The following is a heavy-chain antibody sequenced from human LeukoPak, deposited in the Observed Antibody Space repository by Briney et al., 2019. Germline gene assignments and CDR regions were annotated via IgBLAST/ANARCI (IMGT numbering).Heavy chain of an antibody. Sequence: PSETLSLTCTVSGASISTINWWSWIRQPPGKGLEWIGYIYYTGSTNYNPSLKSRVTISVDTSKNQFSLKLSSVTAADTAVYYCARDSYCSSTSCYVPFEYWGQGTLVTVSS. J-gene: IGHJ4*02. D-gene: IGHD2-2*01. CDR2: IYYTGST. CDR1: GASISTINW. CDR3: ARDSYCSSTSCYVPFEY. V-gene: IGHV4-59*01.